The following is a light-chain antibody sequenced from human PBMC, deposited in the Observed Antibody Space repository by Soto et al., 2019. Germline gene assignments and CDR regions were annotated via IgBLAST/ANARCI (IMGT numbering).Light chain of an antibody. CDR3: QQFNSL. Sequence: DIQMTQSPSSLFASVGDRVTITCQATQDINIYLNWYQQKPGKAPNLLIYDASNLEIGVPSRFSGSGSGTHFILTISNLQPEDFATYYCQQFNSLFGQGTRLEIK. CDR1: QDINIY. CDR2: DAS. J-gene: IGKJ5*01. V-gene: IGKV1-33*01.